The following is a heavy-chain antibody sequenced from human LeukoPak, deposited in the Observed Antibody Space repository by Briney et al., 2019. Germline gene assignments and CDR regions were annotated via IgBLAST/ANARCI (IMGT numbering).Heavy chain of an antibody. V-gene: IGHV4-4*02. CDR1: GGSISSTNW. Sequence: SETLSLTCGVSGGSISSTNWWTWVRQPPGEGLEWIGEVHLSGRTNYNPSLESRVTMSVDMSENHISLRLTSVTAADTAVYYCAREGGPYRPLDYSGQGTLVTVSS. J-gene: IGHJ4*02. CDR2: VHLSGRT. CDR3: AREGGPYRPLDY.